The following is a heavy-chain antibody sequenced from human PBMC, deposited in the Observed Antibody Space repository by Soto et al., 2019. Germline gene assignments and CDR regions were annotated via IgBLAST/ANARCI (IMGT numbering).Heavy chain of an antibody. J-gene: IGHJ6*02. D-gene: IGHD3-10*01. CDR3: ARDKISKVRGVIIVMDV. CDR1: GFTFSSYE. Sequence: QPGGSLRLSCAASGFTFSSYEMNWVRQAPGKGLEWVSYISSSGSTIYYADSVKGRFTISRDNAKNSLYLQMNSLRAEDTAVYYCARDKISKVRGVIIVMDVWGQGTTVTVSS. CDR2: ISSSGSTI. V-gene: IGHV3-48*03.